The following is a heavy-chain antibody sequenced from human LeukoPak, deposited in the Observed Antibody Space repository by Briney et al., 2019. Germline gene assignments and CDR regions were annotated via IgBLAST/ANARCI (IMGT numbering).Heavy chain of an antibody. D-gene: IGHD5-18*01. CDR1: GFTFSSYG. J-gene: IGHJ6*02. Sequence: PGGSLRLSCAASGFTFSSYGMHWVRQALGKGLEWVAVISYGGSNKYYADSVKGRFTISRDNSKNTLYLQMNSLRAEDTAVYYSAKDGGYGTPTPFYYYGMDVWGQGTTVTVSS. CDR3: AKDGGYGTPTPFYYYGMDV. CDR2: ISYGGSNK. V-gene: IGHV3-30*18.